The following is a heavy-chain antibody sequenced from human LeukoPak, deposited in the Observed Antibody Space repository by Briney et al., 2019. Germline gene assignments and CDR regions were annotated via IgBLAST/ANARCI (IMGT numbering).Heavy chain of an antibody. D-gene: IGHD3-22*01. CDR3: SKKTPGNYPYDY. Sequence: LGGSLRLSCAASGFTFDVSAMNWVRQAPGKGPEWVSASGNAGDTYYADSVKGRFTISRDNSKKMLFLQMTSLRAEDTAVYYCSKKTPGNYPYDYGGQGTLVPASP. CDR1: GFTFDVSA. J-gene: IGHJ4*02. V-gene: IGHV3-23*01. CDR2: SGNAGDT.